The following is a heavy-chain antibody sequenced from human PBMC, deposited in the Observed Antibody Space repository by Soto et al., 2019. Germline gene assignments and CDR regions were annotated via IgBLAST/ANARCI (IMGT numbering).Heavy chain of an antibody. CDR2: IAYDGSNK. CDR1: GFTFSSYG. V-gene: IGHV3-30*18. D-gene: IGHD1-26*01. Sequence: QVQLVESGGGVVQPGRSLRLSSAASGFTFSSYGMHWVRQAPGKGLEWVAVIAYDGSNKYYADSVKGRFTISRDNSKNTLYLQMNTLRAEDTAVYYCAKDVVVGATTGLGDYYYYYGMDVWGQWTTVTVSS. J-gene: IGHJ6*02. CDR3: AKDVVVGATTGLGDYYYYYGMDV.